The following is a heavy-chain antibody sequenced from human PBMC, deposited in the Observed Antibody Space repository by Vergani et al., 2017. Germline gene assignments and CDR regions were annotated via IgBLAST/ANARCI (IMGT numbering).Heavy chain of an antibody. CDR2: IYYSGST. J-gene: IGHJ4*02. Sequence: QLQLQESGPGLVKPSETLSLTCTVSGGSISSSSYYWGWIRQPPGKGLEWIGSIYYSGSTYYNPSLKSRVTISVDTSKNQFSLKLSSVTAADTAVYYCERDRRSNSGYDYWGRGTLVTVSS. CDR1: GGSISSSSYY. CDR3: ERDRRSNSGYDY. D-gene: IGHD4-11*01. V-gene: IGHV4-39*02.